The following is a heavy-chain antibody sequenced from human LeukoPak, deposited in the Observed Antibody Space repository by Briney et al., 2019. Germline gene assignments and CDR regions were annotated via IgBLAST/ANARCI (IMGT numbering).Heavy chain of an antibody. CDR1: RFTFSRYA. Sequence: PGGSLRLSCAATRFTFSRYAMSWVRQAPGKGLEWASAVNNKGNNKYYADSVKGRFTISRDNSKNTLYLQMDSLRAEDTAVYYCAKDVRGGPILGAGSVDFWGQGTLVTVSS. CDR3: AKDVRGGPILGAGSVDF. D-gene: IGHD1-26*01. V-gene: IGHV3-23*05. CDR2: VNNKGNNK. J-gene: IGHJ4*02.